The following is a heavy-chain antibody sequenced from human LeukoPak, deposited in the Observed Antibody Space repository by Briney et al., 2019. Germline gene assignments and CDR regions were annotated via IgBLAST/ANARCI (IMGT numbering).Heavy chain of an antibody. V-gene: IGHV4-59*01. CDR3: ARVTEFYDFWSGYYTGGKAFDI. J-gene: IGHJ3*02. D-gene: IGHD3-3*01. CDR1: GGSISSYY. CDR2: IYYSGST. Sequence: SETLSLTCTVSGGSISSYYWSWIRQPPGKGLEWIGYIYYSGSTNYNPSLKSRVTISVDTSKNQFSLKLSSVTAADTAVYYCARVTEFYDFWSGYYTGGKAFDIWGQGTMVTVSS.